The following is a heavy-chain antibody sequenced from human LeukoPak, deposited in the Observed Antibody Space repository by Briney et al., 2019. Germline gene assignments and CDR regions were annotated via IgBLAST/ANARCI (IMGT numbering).Heavy chain of an antibody. J-gene: IGHJ5*02. V-gene: IGHV5-51*01. CDR1: GYSFPTPW. CDR3: ARVYEDCTSTTCYHGWFDP. CDR2: IYPGDSDT. Sequence: PGESLKISCKGSGYSFPTPWMGWVRQMPGKGLEWMGIIYPGDSDTRYSPSFQGQVTISVDTSINTVYLQWSSLRASDTAMYYCARVYEDCTSTTCYHGWFDPWGQGTLVTVSS. D-gene: IGHD2/OR15-2a*01.